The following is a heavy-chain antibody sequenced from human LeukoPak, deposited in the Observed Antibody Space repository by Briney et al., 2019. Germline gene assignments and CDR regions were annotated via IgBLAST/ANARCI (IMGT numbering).Heavy chain of an antibody. D-gene: IGHD3-3*01. J-gene: IGHJ5*02. V-gene: IGHV3-23*01. Sequence: PGGSLRLSCAASGFTLSSYAMSWVRQAPGKGLEWVSAISGSGGSTYYAGSVKGRFTISRDNSKNTLYLQMNSLRAEDTAVYYCAKELTIFGVVTQNWFDPWGQGTLVTVSS. CDR2: ISGSGGST. CDR1: GFTLSSYA. CDR3: AKELTIFGVVTQNWFDP.